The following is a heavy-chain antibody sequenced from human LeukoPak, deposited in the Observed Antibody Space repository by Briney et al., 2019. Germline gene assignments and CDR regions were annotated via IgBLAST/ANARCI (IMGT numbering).Heavy chain of an antibody. CDR2: ISYSETT. CDR3: ARRNILTEGEAFDI. CDR1: GGSISSFY. Sequence: SETLSLTCTVSGGSISSFYWSWIRQPPGKGLEYIGYISYSETTNYNPSLKSRVNILVDTSKNQFSLKLNSVTAADTAVYYCARRNILTEGEAFDIWGQGTMVTVSS. V-gene: IGHV4-59*08. J-gene: IGHJ3*02. D-gene: IGHD3-9*01.